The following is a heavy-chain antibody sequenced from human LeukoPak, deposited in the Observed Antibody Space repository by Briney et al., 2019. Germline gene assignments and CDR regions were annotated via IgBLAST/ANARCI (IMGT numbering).Heavy chain of an antibody. CDR1: GFIFSSYR. Sequence: GGSLTLFCAASGFIFSSYRMNWVRQTTGKGLEWVSYISRCCSPIYYTDSVKGRLTIARDNAKNSLYLQINSLRAEDTAVYYCARDRRDKVVQAALDAFDIWGQGTMVTVSS. CDR3: ARDRRDKVVQAALDAFDI. V-gene: IGHV3-48*01. J-gene: IGHJ3*02. CDR2: ISRCCSPI. D-gene: IGHD2-2*01.